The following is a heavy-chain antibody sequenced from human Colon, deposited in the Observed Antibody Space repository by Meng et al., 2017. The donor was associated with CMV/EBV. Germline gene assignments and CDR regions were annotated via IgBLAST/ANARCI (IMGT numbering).Heavy chain of an antibody. J-gene: IGHJ4*02. V-gene: IGHV4-4*07. CDR1: GGSISSYY. CDR3: ARAQYTYGYWIFDY. CDR2: IYPSGFP. Sequence: QGHLQDAGPGLVKPSETLSLRCTVSGGSISSYYWSWIRQPAGKGLEWIGRIYPSGFPKYKPSLESRVTMSADTSKNQISLKLTSVTAADTAVYYCARAQYTYGYWIFDYWGQGTLVTVSS. D-gene: IGHD5-18*01.